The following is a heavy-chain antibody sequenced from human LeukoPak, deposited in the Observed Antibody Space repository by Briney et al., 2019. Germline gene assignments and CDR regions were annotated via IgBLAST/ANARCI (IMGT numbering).Heavy chain of an antibody. D-gene: IGHD3-9*01. V-gene: IGHV1-69*13. CDR2: IIPIFGTA. CDR3: ASPPPGDDILTGSGY. Sequence: SVKVSCKASGGTFSSYAISWVRQAPGQGLEWMGGIIPIFGTANYAQKFQGRVTITADESTSTAYMELSCLRSEDTAVYYCASPPPGDDILTGSGYWGQGTLVTVSS. J-gene: IGHJ4*02. CDR1: GGTFSSYA.